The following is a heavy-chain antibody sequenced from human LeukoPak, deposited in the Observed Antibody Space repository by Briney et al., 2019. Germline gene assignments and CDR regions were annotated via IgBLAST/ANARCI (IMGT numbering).Heavy chain of an antibody. J-gene: IGHJ4*02. CDR3: ARHDVLAGHFDY. CDR2: IYTSGST. D-gene: IGHD6-13*01. CDR1: GGSISSYY. Sequence: SETLSLTCTVSGGSISSYYWSWIRQPPGKGLEWIGYIYTSGSTNYNPSLKSRVTTSVDTSKNQFSLKLSSATAADTAVYYCARHDVLAGHFDYWGQGTLVTVSS. V-gene: IGHV4-4*09.